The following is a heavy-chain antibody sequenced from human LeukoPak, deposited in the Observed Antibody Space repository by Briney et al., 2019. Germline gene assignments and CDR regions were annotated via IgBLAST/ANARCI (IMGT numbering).Heavy chain of an antibody. J-gene: IGHJ5*02. Sequence: PSETLSLTCTVSGGSISSSSYYWGWIRQPPGKGLEWIGNIYYSGSTYYNPSLKSRVTISVDTSKNQFSLKLSSVTAADTAVYYCARHVGTHWFGELSWWFDPWGQGTLVTVSS. V-gene: IGHV4-39*01. CDR2: IYYSGST. CDR3: ARHVGTHWFGELSWWFDP. D-gene: IGHD3-10*01. CDR1: GGSISSSSYY.